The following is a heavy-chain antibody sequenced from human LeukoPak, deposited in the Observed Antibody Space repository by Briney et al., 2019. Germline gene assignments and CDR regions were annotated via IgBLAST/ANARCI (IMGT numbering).Heavy chain of an antibody. V-gene: IGHV3-30*18. CDR3: AKDVNWGPRYYYYGMDV. D-gene: IGHD7-27*01. J-gene: IGHJ6*02. CDR2: ISYDGSNK. Sequence: TGGSLRLSCAASGFTFSSYGMHWVRQAPGKGLEWVAVISYDGSNKYYADSVKGRFTISRDNFKNTLYPQMNSLRAEDTAVYYCAKDVNWGPRYYYYGMDVWGQGTTVTVSS. CDR1: GFTFSSYG.